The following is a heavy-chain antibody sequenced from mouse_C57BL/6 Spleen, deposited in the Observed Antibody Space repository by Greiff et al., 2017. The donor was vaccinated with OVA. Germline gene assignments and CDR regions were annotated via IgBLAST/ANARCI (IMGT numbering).Heavy chain of an antibody. V-gene: IGHV14-4*01. CDR1: GFNIKDDY. D-gene: IGHD3-2*02. J-gene: IGHJ3*01. Sequence: VQLQQSGAELVRPGASVKLSCTASGFNIKDDYMHWVKQRPEQGLEWIGWIDPENGDTEYASKFQGKATITADTSSNTAYLQLSSLTSEDTADYYGTKERRQLRGLLGGFAYWGQGTLVTVSA. CDR2: IDPENGDT. CDR3: TKERRQLRGLLGGFAY.